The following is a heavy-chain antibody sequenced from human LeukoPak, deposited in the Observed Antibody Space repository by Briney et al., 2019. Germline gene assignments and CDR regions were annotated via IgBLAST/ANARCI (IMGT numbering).Heavy chain of an antibody. CDR3: ARGRDRSKAGDH. D-gene: IGHD5-24*01. Sequence: SETLPLTCAVYGGSCDDYYCSWLRQPPGKGLEWIGEIHPSGIFYYNSSLLSRVTILIDTSKSQFSLRLTSVTAADTAFYYCARGRDRSKAGDHWGQGSLVTVSS. J-gene: IGHJ4*02. V-gene: IGHV4-34*01. CDR1: GGSCDDYY. CDR2: IHPSGIF.